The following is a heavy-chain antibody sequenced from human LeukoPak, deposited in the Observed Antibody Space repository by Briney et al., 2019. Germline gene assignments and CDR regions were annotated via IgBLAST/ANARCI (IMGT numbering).Heavy chain of an antibody. J-gene: IGHJ3*01. CDR3: VKTMDTFGRLMRSDVFDV. Sequence: GGSLRPSCLASGFIFTDYAVHWVRQAPGKGLEYVSGINSDGSSTNYADAVKGRFTISRDNSRNTLYLQMSSLRPEDTAMYHCVKTMDTFGRLMRSDVFDVWGQGTKVTVSS. D-gene: IGHD3-16*01. V-gene: IGHV3-64D*06. CDR2: INSDGSST. CDR1: GFIFTDYA.